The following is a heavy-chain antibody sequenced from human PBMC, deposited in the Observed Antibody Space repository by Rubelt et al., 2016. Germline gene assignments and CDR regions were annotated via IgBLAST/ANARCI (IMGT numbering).Heavy chain of an antibody. V-gene: IGHV3-30*18. Sequence: QVQLVESGGGVVQPGRSLRLSCAASGFTFSSYTMHWVRQAPGTGLEWVAVLSYDGSNKYYADSVKGRFNISRAYSKNTLDREVNSLGADETAVYYCAKDRAVGFWSGYLDYWGQGTPVTVSS. D-gene: IGHD3-3*01. CDR2: LSYDGSNK. J-gene: IGHJ4*02. CDR1: GFTFSSYT. CDR3: AKDRAVGFWSGYLDY.